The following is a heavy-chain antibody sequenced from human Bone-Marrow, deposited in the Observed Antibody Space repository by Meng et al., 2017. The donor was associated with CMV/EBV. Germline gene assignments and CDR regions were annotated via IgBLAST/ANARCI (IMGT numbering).Heavy chain of an antibody. Sequence: GGSLRLSCAASGFTFTNYVLHWVRQAPGKGLEYVSDISSSGGSAYYADSVKGRFTISRVNSKGTLYLQMGSLRADDRAIYYCSRPYCNSGSCCSTPFDSWGQGALVTVSS. CDR2: ISSSGGSA. D-gene: IGHD2-15*01. V-gene: IGHV3-64*02. CDR1: GFTFTNYV. CDR3: SRPYCNSGSCCSTPFDS. J-gene: IGHJ4*02.